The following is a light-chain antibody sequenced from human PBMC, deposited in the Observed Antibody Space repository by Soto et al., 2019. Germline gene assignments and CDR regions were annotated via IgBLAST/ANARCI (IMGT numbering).Light chain of an antibody. Sequence: QSFLTQPPSASGTPGQRVTISCSGSSSNIGSNYVYWYQQLPGTAPKLLIYGNYQRPSGVPDRFSGSKSGTSATLAISGLQSEDEADYFCAAWDDSLSGSFVFATGTKVTVL. CDR3: AAWDDSLSGSFV. V-gene: IGLV1-47*02. CDR2: GNY. J-gene: IGLJ1*01. CDR1: SSNIGSNY.